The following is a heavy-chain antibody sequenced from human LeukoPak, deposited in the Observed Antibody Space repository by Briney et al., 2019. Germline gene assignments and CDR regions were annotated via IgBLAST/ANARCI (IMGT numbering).Heavy chain of an antibody. D-gene: IGHD3-3*01. V-gene: IGHV4-4*07. Sequence: SETLSPTCTVSGGSISSYYWSWIRQPAGKGLEWIGRIYTSGSTNYNPSLKSRVTMSVDTSKNQFSLKLSSVTAADTAVYYCARLGPGYYDFWSGYIDWFDPWGQGTLVTVSS. J-gene: IGHJ5*02. CDR1: GGSISSYY. CDR3: ARLGPGYYDFWSGYIDWFDP. CDR2: IYTSGST.